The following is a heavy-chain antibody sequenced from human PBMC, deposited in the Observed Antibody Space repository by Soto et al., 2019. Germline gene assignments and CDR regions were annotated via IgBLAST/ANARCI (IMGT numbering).Heavy chain of an antibody. J-gene: IGHJ4*02. D-gene: IGHD6-19*01. V-gene: IGHV3-74*01. CDR3: AREWYSSGWYEGPNFDY. CDR1: GFTFSSYW. CDR2: INSDGSST. Sequence: GGSLRLSCAASGFTFSSYWMHWVRQAPGKGLVWVSRINSDGSSTSYADSVKGRFTISRDNAKNTLYLQMNSLRAEDTAVYYCAREWYSSGWYEGPNFDYWGQGTLVTVSS.